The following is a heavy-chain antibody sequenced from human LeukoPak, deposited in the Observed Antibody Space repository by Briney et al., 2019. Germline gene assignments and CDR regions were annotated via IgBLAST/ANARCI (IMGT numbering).Heavy chain of an antibody. CDR1: GFTVEDYS. CDR3: TKDLYCSPLNCYRGFDP. CDR2: ISWNGGSI. J-gene: IGHJ5*02. D-gene: IGHD2-15*01. V-gene: IGHV3-9*01. Sequence: PGGSLRLSCVASGFTVEDYSMHWVRQAPGKGLEWVSGISWNGGSIDYVDSVKGRFTISRDNAKKSLYLQMNSLRAEDTALYYCTKDLYCSPLNCYRGFDPWGQGTLVTVSS.